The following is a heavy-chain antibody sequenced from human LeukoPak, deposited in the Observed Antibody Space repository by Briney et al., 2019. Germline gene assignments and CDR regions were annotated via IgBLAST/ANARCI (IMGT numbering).Heavy chain of an antibody. Sequence: GASVTVSCKASGYTFTSYGISWVRQAPGQGLEWMGWISAYNDNTNYAQRLQGRVTMTTDTSTSTAYMELRSLRSDDTAVYYCARVVRYCSSTSCHCFDYWGQGTLVTVSS. CDR1: GYTFTSYG. V-gene: IGHV1-18*04. CDR3: ARVVRYCSSTSCHCFDY. CDR2: ISAYNDNT. D-gene: IGHD2-2*01. J-gene: IGHJ4*02.